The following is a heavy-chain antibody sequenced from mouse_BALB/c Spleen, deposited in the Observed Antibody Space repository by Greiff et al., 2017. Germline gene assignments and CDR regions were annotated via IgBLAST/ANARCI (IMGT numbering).Heavy chain of an antibody. D-gene: IGHD2-10*02. CDR3: ARSGYTQYGNYFDY. Sequence: EVKLMESGPGLVKPSQSLSLTCTVTGYSITSDYAWNWIRQFPGNKLEWMGYISYSGSTSYNPSLKSRISITRDTSKNQFFLQLNSVTTEDTATYYCARSGYTQYGNYFDYWGQGTTLTVSS. J-gene: IGHJ2*01. CDR2: ISYSGST. CDR1: GYSITSDYA. V-gene: IGHV3-2*02.